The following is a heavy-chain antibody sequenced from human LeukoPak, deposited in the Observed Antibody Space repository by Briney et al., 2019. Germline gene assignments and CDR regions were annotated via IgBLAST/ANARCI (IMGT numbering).Heavy chain of an antibody. CDR3: AKEITGTTQSFDY. D-gene: IGHD1-20*01. CDR1: GFTFSSYA. J-gene: IGHJ4*02. V-gene: IGHV3-23*01. Sequence: AGSLRLSCAASGFTFSSYAMSWVRQAPGKGLEWVSSISGSGGSTYYADSVKGRFTISRDNSKNTLYLQMNSLRAEDAAVYYCAKEITGTTQSFDYWGQGTLVTVSS. CDR2: ISGSGGST.